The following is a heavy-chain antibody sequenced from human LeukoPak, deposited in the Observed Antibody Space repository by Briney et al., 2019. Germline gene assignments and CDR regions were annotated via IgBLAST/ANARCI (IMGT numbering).Heavy chain of an antibody. D-gene: IGHD4-23*01. V-gene: IGHV3-53*05. J-gene: IGHJ4*02. CDR3: AKDTTSQSVTGLTTVATVGVYFDY. CDR2: IYSGGST. Sequence: GESLRLSCAVSGFTVSSNYMSWVRQAPGKGLEWVSVIYSGGSTYYADSVKGRFTISRDNAKNSLYLQMNSLRAEDTALYYCAKDTTSQSVTGLTTVATVGVYFDYWGQGTLVTVSS. CDR1: GFTVSSNY.